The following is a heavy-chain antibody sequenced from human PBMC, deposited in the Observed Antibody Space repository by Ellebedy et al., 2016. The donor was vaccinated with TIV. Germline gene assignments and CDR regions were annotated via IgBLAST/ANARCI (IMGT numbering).Heavy chain of an antibody. V-gene: IGHV3-23*01. CDR1: GFTFRSYA. CDR3: AKYGSSGLYTSNFDY. Sequence: GESLKISXAASGFTFRSYAMSWVRQAPGKGLEWVSGISSSGGSTYYADSVKGRFTISRDNSKNTLYLQMNSLRAEDTAVYYCAKYGSSGLYTSNFDYWGQGTLVTVSS. CDR2: ISSSGGST. D-gene: IGHD3-22*01. J-gene: IGHJ4*02.